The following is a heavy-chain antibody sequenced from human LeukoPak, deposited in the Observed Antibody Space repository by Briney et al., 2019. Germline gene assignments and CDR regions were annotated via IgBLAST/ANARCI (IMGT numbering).Heavy chain of an antibody. D-gene: IGHD3-22*01. V-gene: IGHV4-61*01. CDR2: IYYSGST. Sequence: PSETLSLTCTVSGGSVSSGSYYWSWIRQPPGKGLEWIGYIYYSGSTNYNPSLKSRVTISVDTSKNQFSLKLSSVTAADTAVYYCARHMGSSGYYYYYYYYGMDVWGQGTTVTVSS. CDR3: ARHMGSSGYYYYYYYYGMDV. J-gene: IGHJ6*02. CDR1: GGSVSSGSYY.